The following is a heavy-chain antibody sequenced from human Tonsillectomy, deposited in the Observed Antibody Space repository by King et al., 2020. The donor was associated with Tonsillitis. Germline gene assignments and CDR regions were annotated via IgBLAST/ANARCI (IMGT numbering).Heavy chain of an antibody. CDR3: ATATRRYSRSSAVVY. J-gene: IGHJ4*02. Sequence: VQLVESGGGLVQPGGSLRLSCAASGSTFSSYNMNWVRQAPGKGLEWISYINDVSSHIYYADSVKGRFTISRDNAKNSFFLQMNSLRDEDTAAYYCATATRRYSRSSAVVYWGQGTLVTVSS. D-gene: IGHD6-6*01. V-gene: IGHV3-48*02. CDR1: GSTFSSYN. CDR2: INDVSSHI.